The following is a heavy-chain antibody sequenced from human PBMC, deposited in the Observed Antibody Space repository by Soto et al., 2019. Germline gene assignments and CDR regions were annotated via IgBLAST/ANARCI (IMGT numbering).Heavy chain of an antibody. CDR1: GFTFSNYA. J-gene: IGHJ6*02. V-gene: IGHV3-23*01. CDR2: ISGSGGNT. D-gene: IGHD3-10*01. CDR3: ARDRVDGSGSYYSVGYYGMDV. Sequence: GSLRLSCAASGFTFSNYAMSWVRQAPGKGLEWVSPISGSGGNTYYADSVKGRFTISRDNSKNTLFLQMNSLRAEDTAVYYCARDRVDGSGSYYSVGYYGMDVWGQGTTVTVSS.